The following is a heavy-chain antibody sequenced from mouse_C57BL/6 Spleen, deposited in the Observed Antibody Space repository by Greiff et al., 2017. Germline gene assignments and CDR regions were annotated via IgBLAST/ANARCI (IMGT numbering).Heavy chain of an antibody. CDR2: ISSGSSTI. CDR1: GFTFSDYG. V-gene: IGHV5-17*01. J-gene: IGHJ4*01. CDR3: AREVVKMDY. Sequence: DVLLVESGGGLVKPGGSLKLSCAASGFTFSDYGMHWVRQAPEKGLEWVAYISSGSSTIYYADTVKGRFTIARDNATNTQFLQLTSLRSEDTAMYYGAREVVKMDYWGQGTSVTVSS. D-gene: IGHD1-1*01.